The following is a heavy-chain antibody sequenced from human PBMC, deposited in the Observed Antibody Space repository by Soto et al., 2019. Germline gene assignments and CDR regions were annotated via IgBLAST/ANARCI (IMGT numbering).Heavy chain of an antibody. CDR2: IYSGGST. J-gene: IGHJ4*02. Sequence: GGSLRLSCAASGFTVSSNYMSWVRQAPGKGLEWVSVIYSGGSTYYADSVKGRFTISRDKSKNTLYLQMNSLRAEDTAVYYCARAAYDSSDYYYNDYWGQGTLVTVPQ. D-gene: IGHD3-22*01. CDR3: ARAAYDSSDYYYNDY. V-gene: IGHV3-66*01. CDR1: GFTVSSNY.